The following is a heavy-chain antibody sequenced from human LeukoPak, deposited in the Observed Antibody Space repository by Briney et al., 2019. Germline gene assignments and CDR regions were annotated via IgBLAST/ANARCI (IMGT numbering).Heavy chain of an antibody. CDR3: ARSSSSSWYSHY. D-gene: IGHD6-13*01. Sequence: GGSLRLSRAASGLTFSSYRMKWVRQAPGKGLEWVSSISSSSSYIYYADSVKGRFTISRDNAKNSLYLQMNSLRAEDTAVDYCARSSSSSWYSHYWGQGTLVTVSS. V-gene: IGHV3-21*01. J-gene: IGHJ4*02. CDR2: ISSSSSYI. CDR1: GLTFSSYR.